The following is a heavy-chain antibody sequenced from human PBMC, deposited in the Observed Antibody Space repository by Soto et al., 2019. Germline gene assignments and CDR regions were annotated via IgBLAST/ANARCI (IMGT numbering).Heavy chain of an antibody. J-gene: IGHJ5*02. V-gene: IGHV4-34*01. CDR3: ARGDHSSSSRWFDP. D-gene: IGHD6-6*01. CDR2: INHSGST. CDR1: GGSFSGYY. Sequence: SETLSLTCAVYGGSFSGYYWSWIRQPPGKGLEWIGEINHSGSTNYNPSLKSRVTISVDTSKNQFSLKLSSVTAADTAVYYCARGDHSSSSRWFDPWGQGTLVTVSS.